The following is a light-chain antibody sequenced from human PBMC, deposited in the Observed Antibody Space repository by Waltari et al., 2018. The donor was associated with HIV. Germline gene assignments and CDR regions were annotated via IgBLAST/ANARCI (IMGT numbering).Light chain of an antibody. CDR3: QAWDSGTVV. V-gene: IGLV3-1*01. CDR1: SLGEKY. CDR2: QDN. J-gene: IGLJ3*02. Sequence: SYEVTQPPSVSVSPGQTASITCSGDSLGEKYTSWYQQRPGQSPVLVIYQDNYRPSGIPERFSGSNSGNTATLTISGTQSMDEADYYCQAWDSGTVVFGGGTKLTVL.